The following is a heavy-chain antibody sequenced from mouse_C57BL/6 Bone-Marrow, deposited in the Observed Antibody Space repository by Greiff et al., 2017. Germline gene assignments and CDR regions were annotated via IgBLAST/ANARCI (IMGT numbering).Heavy chain of an antibody. CDR3: AFYYYGSSLYYFDY. CDR1: GYTFTSYW. Sequence: QVQLQQPGAELVMPGASVKLSCKASGYTFTSYWMHWVKQRPGQGLEWIGEIDPSDSYTNYNQKFKGKSTLTVDKSSSTAYMQLSSLTSEDSAVYYCAFYYYGSSLYYFDYWGQGTTLTVSS. V-gene: IGHV1-69*01. J-gene: IGHJ2*01. D-gene: IGHD1-1*01. CDR2: IDPSDSYT.